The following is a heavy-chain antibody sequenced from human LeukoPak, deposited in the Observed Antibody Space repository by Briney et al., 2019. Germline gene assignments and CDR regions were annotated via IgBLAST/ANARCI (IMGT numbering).Heavy chain of an antibody. CDR3: ARSRYDYIWGIDY. CDR1: GFTVSSNS. CDR2: IYSDNT. J-gene: IGHJ4*02. D-gene: IGHD3-16*01. V-gene: IGHV3-53*01. Sequence: GSLRLSCTVSGFTVSSNSMSWVRQAPGKGLEWVSFIYSDNTHYSDSVKGRFTISRDNAKNTLYLQMNSLRDEDTAVFYCARSRYDYIWGIDYWGQGTLVTISS.